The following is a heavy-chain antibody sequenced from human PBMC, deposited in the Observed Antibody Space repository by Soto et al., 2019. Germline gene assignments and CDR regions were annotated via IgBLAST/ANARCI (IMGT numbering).Heavy chain of an antibody. D-gene: IGHD1-7*01. J-gene: IGHJ4*02. CDR2: IYSSGNT. Sequence: SETLSLTCTVSGASVSSGDYYWTWIRQPPGRDLEWIGYIYSSGNTSYNASLKSRVTISVDTSKSQFSLNLSFVTAADTAVYYCATMGTPATGLYYFDNWGQGTLVTVSS. CDR1: GASVSSGDYY. CDR3: ATMGTPATGLYYFDN. V-gene: IGHV4-30-4*01.